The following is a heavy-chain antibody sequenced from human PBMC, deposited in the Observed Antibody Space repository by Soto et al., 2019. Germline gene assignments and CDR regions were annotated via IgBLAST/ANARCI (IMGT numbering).Heavy chain of an antibody. J-gene: IGHJ6*02. CDR2: ISGDDEK. CDR3: SHRRGMIMDV. D-gene: IGHD3-16*01. Sequence: QITLKESGPPQVKPTQTLTLTCTFSGFSLITGGVSVAWIRQPPGKALEWLALISGDDEKRYSPSLKSRLTSTKDTTKNQVVFTMTNMDPLDTATYYCSHRRGMIMDVWGQGTTVTVSS. CDR1: GFSLITGGVS. V-gene: IGHV2-5*02.